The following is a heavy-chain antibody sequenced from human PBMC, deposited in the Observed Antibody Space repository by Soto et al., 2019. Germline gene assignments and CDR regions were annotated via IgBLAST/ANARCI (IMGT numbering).Heavy chain of an antibody. CDR3: AREKTAWPLAYGLDV. D-gene: IGHD2-21*02. J-gene: IGHJ6*02. CDR1: GFTFNSYS. CDR2: ISPRSDI. Sequence: PGGSLRLSCVVSGFTFNSYSMNWVRQAPGKGLEWVSSISPRSDIYYADPVKGRFTISRDNAKNSLSLEMDSLRVEDTGVYYCAREKTAWPLAYGLDVWGQGTTVTVSS. V-gene: IGHV3-21*01.